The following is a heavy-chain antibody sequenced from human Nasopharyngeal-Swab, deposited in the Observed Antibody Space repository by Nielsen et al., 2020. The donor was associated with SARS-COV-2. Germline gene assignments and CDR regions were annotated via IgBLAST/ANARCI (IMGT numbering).Heavy chain of an antibody. V-gene: IGHV1-18*01. Sequence: ASVKVSCKTSGTYVISWVRQAPGQGFEWVGRISPYNSKANYAQNIQGRVTMTTDTSTSTAYMELSSLRSDDTAVYYCARDCSTSSCHLVWGQGTLVTVSS. D-gene: IGHD2-2*01. CDR2: ISPYNSKA. J-gene: IGHJ4*02. CDR1: GTYV. CDR3: ARDCSTSSCHLV.